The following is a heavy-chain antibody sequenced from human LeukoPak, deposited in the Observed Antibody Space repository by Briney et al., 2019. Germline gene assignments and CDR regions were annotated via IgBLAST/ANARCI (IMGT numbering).Heavy chain of an antibody. J-gene: IGHJ4*02. CDR3: ARIGAGSSRDY. V-gene: IGHV3-64*01. CDR1: GFTFSNYA. D-gene: IGHD6-13*01. Sequence: GGSLRLSCAASGFTFSNYAMHWVRQAPGKGLEYVSSISSNGGSTYNANSVKGRFTISRDNAKNSLYLQMDSLRAEDTAVYYCARIGAGSSRDYWGQGTLVTVSS. CDR2: ISSNGGST.